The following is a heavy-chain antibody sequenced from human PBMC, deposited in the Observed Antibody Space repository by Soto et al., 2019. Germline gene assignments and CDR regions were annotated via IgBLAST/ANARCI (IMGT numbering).Heavy chain of an antibody. J-gene: IGHJ6*02. D-gene: IGHD5-18*01. V-gene: IGHV3-23*01. Sequence: EVQLLESGGGLVQPGGSLRLSCAASGFTFSSYAMSWVRQAPGKGLEWVSAISGSGGSTYYADSVKGRFTISRDNSKNTLYLQMNSLRAEDTAVYYCAKDKWIQLWPNSYDYYGMDVWGQGTTVTVSS. CDR3: AKDKWIQLWPNSYDYYGMDV. CDR1: GFTFSSYA. CDR2: ISGSGGST.